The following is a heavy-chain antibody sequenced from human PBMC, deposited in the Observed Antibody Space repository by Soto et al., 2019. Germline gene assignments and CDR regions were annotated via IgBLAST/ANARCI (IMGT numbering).Heavy chain of an antibody. CDR2: IYHGGST. V-gene: IGHV4-38-2*01. D-gene: IGHD2-15*01. CDR1: GYSISSGYY. Sequence: SETLSLTCAVSGYSISSGYYWGWIRQPPGKGLEWIGSIYHGGSTYYNPSLKSRVTISVDTSKNQFSLKLSSVTAADTAVYYCAAQHCSGGSCYWNWFDPWGQGTLVTVSS. CDR3: AAQHCSGGSCYWNWFDP. J-gene: IGHJ5*02.